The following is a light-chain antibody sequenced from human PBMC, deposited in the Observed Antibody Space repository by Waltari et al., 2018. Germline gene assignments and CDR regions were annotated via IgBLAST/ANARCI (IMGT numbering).Light chain of an antibody. J-gene: IGKJ2*01. V-gene: IGKV3-20*01. CDR1: QSVSTY. CDR3: QQYGSAPFS. CDR2: GVS. Sequence: LTQSPGTLSLSPGERATLSCRASQSVSTYLAWYQQKPGQAPRLLIYGVSRRATGIPDRLSGSGSGTDFTLTISRLEPEDVAVYFCQQYGSAPFSFGQGTKLEIK.